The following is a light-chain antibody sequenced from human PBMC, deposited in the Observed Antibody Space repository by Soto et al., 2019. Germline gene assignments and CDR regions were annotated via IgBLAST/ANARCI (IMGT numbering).Light chain of an antibody. V-gene: IGKV1-5*03. CDR2: KAS. J-gene: IGKJ4*01. CDR1: QSISSW. CDR3: QQCNTYVT. Sequence: DIQMTQSPSTLSASVGDRVTITCRASQSISSWLAWYQQKPGKAPKLLIYKASSLESGVPSRFSGSGSGTEFTITINNLQPDDFATYYCQQCNTYVTFGGGTKVDIK.